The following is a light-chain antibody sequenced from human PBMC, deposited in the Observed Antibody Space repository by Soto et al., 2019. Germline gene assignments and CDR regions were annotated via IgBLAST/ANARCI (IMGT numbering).Light chain of an antibody. V-gene: IGKV1-39*01. J-gene: IGKJ4*01. CDR2: SAS. CDR3: HDSYTTPT. Sequence: DILLTQSPSSLPASVGDRVTITCRASQSISNALNWYPQKPGKAPRLLIYSASNLQSGVPPRFSGSGSGTDFTLSINSLQPEDFATYFCHDSYTTPTFGGGTRVEVE. CDR1: QSISNA.